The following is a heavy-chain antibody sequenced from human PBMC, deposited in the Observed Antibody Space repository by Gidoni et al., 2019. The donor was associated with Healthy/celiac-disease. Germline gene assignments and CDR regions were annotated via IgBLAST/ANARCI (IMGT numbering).Heavy chain of an antibody. V-gene: IGHV1-69*01. CDR3: ARDPQLIVGATTYYYGMDV. D-gene: IGHD1-26*01. CDR2: IIPIFGTA. Sequence: QVQLVQSGAEVKKPGSSVKVSCKASGGPFSSYAISWVRQAPGQGLEWMGGIIPIFGTANYAQKFQGRVTITADESTSTAYMELSSLRSEDTAVYYCARDPQLIVGATTYYYGMDVWGQGTTVTVSS. J-gene: IGHJ6*02. CDR1: GGPFSSYA.